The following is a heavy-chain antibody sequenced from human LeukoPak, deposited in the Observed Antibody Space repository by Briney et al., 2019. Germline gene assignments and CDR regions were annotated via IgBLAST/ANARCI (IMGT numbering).Heavy chain of an antibody. CDR1: GFTFSSYW. J-gene: IGHJ5*02. CDR3: ARPLMYYYGSETYFWFDP. CDR2: IISDGSIT. D-gene: IGHD3-10*01. Sequence: PGGSLRLSCAASGFTFSSYWMHWVRQAPGKGLVWVSRIISDGSITTYADSVKGRFTISRDNAKNSLYLQMNSLRAEDTAVYYCARPLMYYYGSETYFWFDPWGQGTLVTVSS. V-gene: IGHV3-74*01.